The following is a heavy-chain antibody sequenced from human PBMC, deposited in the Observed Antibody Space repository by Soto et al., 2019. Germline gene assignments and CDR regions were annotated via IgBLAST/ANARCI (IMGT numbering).Heavy chain of an antibody. D-gene: IGHD3-3*01. CDR2: ISSSSSYI. J-gene: IGHJ6*02. Sequence: EVQLVESGGGLVKPGGSLRLSCAASGFTFSSYSMNWVRQAPGKGLEWVSSISSSSSYIYYADSVKGRFTISRDNAKNSLYLQMNSLRAEDTAVYYCARDRYDFWSGYRGYYYYGMDVWGQGTTVTVSS. V-gene: IGHV3-21*01. CDR1: GFTFSSYS. CDR3: ARDRYDFWSGYRGYYYYGMDV.